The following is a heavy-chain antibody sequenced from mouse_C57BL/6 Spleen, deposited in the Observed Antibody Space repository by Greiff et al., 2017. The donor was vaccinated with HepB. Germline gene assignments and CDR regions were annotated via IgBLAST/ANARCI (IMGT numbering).Heavy chain of an antibody. CDR2: IYPGSGST. V-gene: IGHV1-55*01. CDR3: ARSKDGYYDY. D-gene: IGHD2-3*01. Sequence: QVQLQQPGAELVKPGASVKMSCKASGYTFTSYWITWVKQRPGQGLEWIGDIYPGSGSTNYNEKFKSKATLTVETSSSTAYMQLSSLTSEDSAVYYCARSKDGYYDYWGQGTTLTVSS. J-gene: IGHJ2*01. CDR1: GYTFTSYW.